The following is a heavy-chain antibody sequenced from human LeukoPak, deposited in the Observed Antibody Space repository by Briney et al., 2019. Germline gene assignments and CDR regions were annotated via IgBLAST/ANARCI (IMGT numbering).Heavy chain of an antibody. CDR1: GGSISSGGYS. D-gene: IGHD3-22*01. CDR3: ARAVGVVDPNWFDP. CDR2: IYHSGST. V-gene: IGHV4-30-2*01. Sequence: SETLSLTCAVSGGSISSGGYSWSWIRQPPGKGLEWIGYIYHSGSTYYNPSLKSRVAISVDRSKNQFSLKLSSVTAADTAVYYCARAVGVVDPNWFDPWGQGTLVTVSS. J-gene: IGHJ5*02.